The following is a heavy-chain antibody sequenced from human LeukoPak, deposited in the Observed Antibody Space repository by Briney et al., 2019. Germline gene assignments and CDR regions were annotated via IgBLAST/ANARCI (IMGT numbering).Heavy chain of an antibody. V-gene: IGHV3-30*02. Sequence: GGSLRLACAASGFTFSSYGMHWVRQAPGKGLEWVAFIRYDGSDKYYADSVKGRFTISRDDSKNTLYLQMNSLRAEDTAVYYYAKHCVTGWGQGTLVTVSS. CDR3: AKHCVTG. CDR2: IRYDGSDK. J-gene: IGHJ4*02. D-gene: IGHD2-21*01. CDR1: GFTFSSYG.